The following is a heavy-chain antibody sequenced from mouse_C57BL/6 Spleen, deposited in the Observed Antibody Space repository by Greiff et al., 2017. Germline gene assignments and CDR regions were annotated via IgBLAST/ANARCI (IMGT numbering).Heavy chain of an antibody. J-gene: IGHJ1*03. CDR1: GFTFSSYA. CDR3: AREVGGADWYIDV. Sequence: EVKLMESGGGLVKPGGSLKLSCAASGFTFSSYAMSWVRQTPEKRLEWVATISDGGSYTYYPDNVKGRFTISRDNAKNNLYLQMSHLKSEDTAMYYCAREVGGADWYIDVWGTGTTVTVSS. V-gene: IGHV5-4*01. CDR2: ISDGGSYT. D-gene: IGHD3-3*01.